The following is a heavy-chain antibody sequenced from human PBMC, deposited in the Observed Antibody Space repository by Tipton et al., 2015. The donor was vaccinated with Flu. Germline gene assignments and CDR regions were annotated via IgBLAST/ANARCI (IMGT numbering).Heavy chain of an antibody. Sequence: LRLSCTVSGDSMRSDYFWAWIRQAPGKGLEWIGNIHYSGSPHYNPSLKSRVTITVDTSKNQFSLRLSSMTAADTAVYYCAKDGGSRFLEWLLYWGQGALVTVSS. CDR2: IHYSGSP. CDR3: AKDGGSRFLEWLLY. V-gene: IGHV4-38-2*02. J-gene: IGHJ4*02. D-gene: IGHD3-3*01. CDR1: GDSMRSDYF.